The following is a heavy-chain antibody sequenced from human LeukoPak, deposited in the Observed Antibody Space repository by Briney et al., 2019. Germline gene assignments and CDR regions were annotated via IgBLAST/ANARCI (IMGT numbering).Heavy chain of an antibody. V-gene: IGHV3-48*01. CDR3: ARELAVAGTVVAFDI. J-gene: IGHJ3*02. Sequence: GGSLRLSCAASGFTFSSYSVNWVRQAPGKGLEWVSYISSSSSTIYYADSVKGRFTISRDNAKNSLYLQMNSLRAEDTAVYYCARELAVAGTVVAFDIWGQGTMVTVSS. D-gene: IGHD6-19*01. CDR1: GFTFSSYS. CDR2: ISSSSSTI.